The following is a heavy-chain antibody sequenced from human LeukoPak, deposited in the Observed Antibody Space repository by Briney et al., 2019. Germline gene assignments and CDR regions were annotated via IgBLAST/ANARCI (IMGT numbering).Heavy chain of an antibody. CDR1: GGSISSGAYY. J-gene: IGHJ4*02. CDR2: IYYSGST. D-gene: IGHD3-10*01. Sequence: SQTLSLTCTVSGGSISSGAYYWSWIRQPPGKGLVWIGYIYYSGSTYYNPSLKSRVTMSVDTSKNQFSLKMSSVTAADTAVYYCASNYGSGSYHYFDYWGQGTLVTVSS. V-gene: IGHV4-30-4*01. CDR3: ASNYGSGSYHYFDY.